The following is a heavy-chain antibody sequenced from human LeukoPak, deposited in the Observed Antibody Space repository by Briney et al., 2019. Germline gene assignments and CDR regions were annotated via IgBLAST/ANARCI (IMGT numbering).Heavy chain of an antibody. V-gene: IGHV1-2*06. D-gene: IGHD6-19*01. Sequence: ASVKVSCKASGYTFSDYYIHWVRQAPGQGLEWMGRINPNSGGTNYAQKFQGRVTMTRDTSISTAYMELSRLRSEDTAVYYCARSPSSGWLDLYYYYMDVWGKGTTVTVSS. CDR1: GYTFSDYY. J-gene: IGHJ6*03. CDR2: INPNSGGT. CDR3: ARSPSSGWLDLYYYYMDV.